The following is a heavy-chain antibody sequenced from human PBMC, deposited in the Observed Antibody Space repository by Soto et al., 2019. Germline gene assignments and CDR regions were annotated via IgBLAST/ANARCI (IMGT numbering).Heavy chain of an antibody. D-gene: IGHD1-26*01. Sequence: QVQLVQSGAEVKKPGASVKVSCKASGYTFTSYAMHWVRQAPGQRLEWMGWINAGNGNTKYSQKFQGRVTITSDTSASTAYMELSSLRSEDTAVYYCARGYSGPFNWFDPWGQGTLVTVSS. CDR2: INAGNGNT. CDR3: ARGYSGPFNWFDP. V-gene: IGHV1-3*01. CDR1: GYTFTSYA. J-gene: IGHJ5*02.